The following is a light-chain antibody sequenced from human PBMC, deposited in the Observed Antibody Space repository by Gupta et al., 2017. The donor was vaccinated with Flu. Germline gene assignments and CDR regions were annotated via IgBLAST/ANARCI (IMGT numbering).Light chain of an antibody. CDR2: ENN. CDR1: SSNIGNNY. Sequence: QSVLTQPPSVSAAPGQKVTISCSGSSSNIGNNYVSWYQHLPGTAPKVLIYENNRRPSGIPDRFSGSKSGTSATLGITGLQTGDEAHYYCGTWDSSLSAFYVFGTGTEVTVL. V-gene: IGLV1-51*02. CDR3: GTWDSSLSAFYV. J-gene: IGLJ1*01.